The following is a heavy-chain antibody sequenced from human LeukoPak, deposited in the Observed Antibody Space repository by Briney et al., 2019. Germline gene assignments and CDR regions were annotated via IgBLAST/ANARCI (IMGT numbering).Heavy chain of an antibody. J-gene: IGHJ4*02. CDR3: ARVSLVVVAATRQYYFDY. D-gene: IGHD2-15*01. V-gene: IGHV1-46*01. Sequence: ASVKVSCKASGYTFTSYYMHWVRQAPGQGLEWMGIINPSGGSTSYAQKFQGRVTMTRDTSTSTVYMELSSLRSEDTAVYYCARVSLVVVAATRQYYFDYWGQGTLVTVSS. CDR1: GYTFTSYY. CDR2: INPSGGST.